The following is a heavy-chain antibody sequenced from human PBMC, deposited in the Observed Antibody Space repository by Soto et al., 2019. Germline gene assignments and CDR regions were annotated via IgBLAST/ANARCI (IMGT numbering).Heavy chain of an antibody. CDR1: GGTFSSYT. D-gene: IGHD3-10*01. CDR3: ARDYDSASHSFDY. Sequence: QVQLVQSGAEVKKPGSSVKVSCKASGGTFSSYTISWVRQAPGQGLEWMGRIIPILGIANYAQKFQGRVTNTAAKSTTTAYMELSSLRSEDSALYYCARDYDSASHSFDYWGQGTLVTVSS. CDR2: IIPILGIA. J-gene: IGHJ4*02. V-gene: IGHV1-69*08.